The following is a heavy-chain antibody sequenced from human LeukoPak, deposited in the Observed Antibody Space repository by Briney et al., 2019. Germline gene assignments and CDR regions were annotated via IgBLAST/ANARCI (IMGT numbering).Heavy chain of an antibody. V-gene: IGHV3-21*01. CDR3: ARDGGMGATTTYYFDY. Sequence: TGGSLRLSCAASGFTFSSYSMNWVRQAPGKGLEWVSSISSSSHIYYVDSVKGRFTISRDNAKNSLYLQMDSLRAEDTAVYYCARDGGMGATTTYYFDYWGQGTLVTVSS. J-gene: IGHJ4*02. D-gene: IGHD1-26*01. CDR2: ISSSSHI. CDR1: GFTFSSYS.